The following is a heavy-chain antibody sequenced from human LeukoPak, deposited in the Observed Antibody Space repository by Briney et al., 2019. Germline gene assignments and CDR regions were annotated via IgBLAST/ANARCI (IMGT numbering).Heavy chain of an antibody. CDR1: GYTFTSHG. V-gene: IGHV1-18*01. CDR2: VSGYNGNT. Sequence: ASVKVSCKTSGYTFTSHGINWLRQAPGQGLEWMGWVSGYNGNTDYAQKFQGRVTMTTDRSTNTVYMELRSLRSDDTAVYYCARDITMIVVDPALDYYGMDVWGQGTTVTVSS. CDR3: ARDITMIVVDPALDYYGMDV. D-gene: IGHD3-22*01. J-gene: IGHJ6*02.